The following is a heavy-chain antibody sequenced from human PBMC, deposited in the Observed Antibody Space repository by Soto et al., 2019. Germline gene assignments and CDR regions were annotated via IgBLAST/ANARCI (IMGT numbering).Heavy chain of an antibody. CDR2: IYHSGST. D-gene: IGHD2-2*01. Sequence: QVQLQESGPGLVKPSETLSLTCAVSGGSITSSNWWSWVRQPPGKGLEWIGEIYHSGSTNYNPSLKSRVTISVAKSKNHFSLKVNSVSAADTAMYYCARRHSSTSWFDPWGQGTLVIVSS. V-gene: IGHV4-4*02. CDR1: GGSITSSNW. J-gene: IGHJ5*02. CDR3: ARRHSSTSWFDP.